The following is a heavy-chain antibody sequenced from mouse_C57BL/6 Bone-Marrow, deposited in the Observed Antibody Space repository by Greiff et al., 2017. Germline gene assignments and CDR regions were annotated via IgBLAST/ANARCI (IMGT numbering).Heavy chain of an antibody. V-gene: IGHV1-82*01. D-gene: IGHD1-1*01. Sequence: VQLQQSGPELVKPGASVKISCKASGYAFSSSWMNWVKQRPGKGLEWIGRIYPGDGDTNYNGKFKGKATLTADKSSSTAYMQLSSLTSEDSAVYFCEATVVHYYAMDYWGQGTSVTVSS. CDR1: GYAFSSSW. CDR2: IYPGDGDT. CDR3: EATVVHYYAMDY. J-gene: IGHJ4*01.